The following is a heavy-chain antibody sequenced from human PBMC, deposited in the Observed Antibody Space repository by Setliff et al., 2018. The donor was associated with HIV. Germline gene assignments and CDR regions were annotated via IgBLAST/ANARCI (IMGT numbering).Heavy chain of an antibody. CDR3: ARKSTLRYYYGSGSLDAFDI. CDR1: GGSISSTKW. V-gene: IGHV4-4*02. Sequence: SETLSLTCEVSGGSISSTKWWNWVRQPPGKGLEWIGEIYQSGTTNYNLSLKSRVTMSVDTSNNQFSLELSSVTAADTAVYYCARKSTLRYYYGSGSLDAFDIWGQGTKVTVSS. CDR2: IYQSGTT. D-gene: IGHD3-10*01. J-gene: IGHJ3*02.